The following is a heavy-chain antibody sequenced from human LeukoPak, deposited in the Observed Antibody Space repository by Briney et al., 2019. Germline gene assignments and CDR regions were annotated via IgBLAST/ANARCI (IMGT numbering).Heavy chain of an antibody. V-gene: IGHV3-23*01. CDR2: ISGSGGSK. D-gene: IGHD3-22*01. Sequence: GGSLRLSCAASGFTFSSYAMSWVRQAPGMGLAWVSAISGSGGSKYYAYSVKGRFTISRDTSKNTLYLQMNSLRAEDTAVYYCARGRYYDNSVYYYFDYWGQGTLITVSS. J-gene: IGHJ4*02. CDR3: ARGRYYDNSVYYYFDY. CDR1: GFTFSSYA.